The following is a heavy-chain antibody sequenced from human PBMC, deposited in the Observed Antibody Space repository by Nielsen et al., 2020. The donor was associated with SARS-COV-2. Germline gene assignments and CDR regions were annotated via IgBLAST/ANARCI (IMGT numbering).Heavy chain of an antibody. CDR1: GYTFTGYY. D-gene: IGHD6-6*01. V-gene: IGHV1-2*02. CDR3: ARGGSIPARPLDY. Sequence: ASVKVSCKASGYTFTGYYMHWVRQAPGQGLEWMGWINPNSGATIYAQKFQGRVTMTRDTSISTAYLEVTRLRSDDTAVYYCARGGSIPARPLDYWGLGTLVTVSS. J-gene: IGHJ4*02. CDR2: INPNSGAT.